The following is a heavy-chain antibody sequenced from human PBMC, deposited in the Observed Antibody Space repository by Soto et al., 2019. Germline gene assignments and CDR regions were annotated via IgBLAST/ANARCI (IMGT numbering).Heavy chain of an antibody. CDR3: AGGVGDAF. V-gene: IGHV3-7*01. CDR2: TNQDGSEK. D-gene: IGHD1-26*01. J-gene: IGHJ4*02. Sequence: EVHLVESGGGLVQTGGSLRLSCAISESTVSRDWMNWVRQAPGKGLEWVAHTNQDGSEKYYADSGKGRFTISRDNAKKSLYLQMNSLRAGDTAIYYCAGGVGDAFWGQGTLVTVSS. CDR1: ESTVSRDW.